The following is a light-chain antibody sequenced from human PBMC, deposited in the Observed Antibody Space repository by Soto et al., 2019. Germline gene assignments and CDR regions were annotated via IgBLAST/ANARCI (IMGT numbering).Light chain of an antibody. J-gene: IGKJ5*01. CDR3: QQRSNWPPEIT. CDR2: DAS. V-gene: IGKV3-11*01. CDR1: QSVTTY. Sequence: ETVLTQSPATLSLSPGESATLSCRASQSVTTYLAWYQQKPGQAPRLLIYDASVRATGIPARFSASGSGTDFTLTISSLEPEDFAVCYCQQRSNWPPEITFGQGTRLEIK.